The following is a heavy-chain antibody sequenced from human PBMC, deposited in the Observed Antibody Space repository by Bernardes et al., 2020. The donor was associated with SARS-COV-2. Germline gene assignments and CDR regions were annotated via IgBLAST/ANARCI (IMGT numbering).Heavy chain of an antibody. V-gene: IGHV5-51*01. D-gene: IGHD6-19*01. Sequence: GESLKISCKGSGYSFTSYWIGWVRQMPGKGLEWMGIIYPGDSDTRYSPSFQGQVTISADKSISTAYLQWSSLKASDTAMYYCARQLWSSGWDDVFDIWGQGTMVTVSS. CDR2: IYPGDSDT. CDR3: ARQLWSSGWDDVFDI. CDR1: GYSFTSYW. J-gene: IGHJ3*02.